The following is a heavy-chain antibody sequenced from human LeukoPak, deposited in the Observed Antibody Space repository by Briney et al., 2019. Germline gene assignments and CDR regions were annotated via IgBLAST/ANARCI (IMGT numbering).Heavy chain of an antibody. V-gene: IGHV3-23*01. CDR2: FSGSGGST. Sequence: GGSLRLSRAASALTFSNYAMSWVRQAPGKGLEWVSAFSGSGGSTYYADSVKGRFTISRDNSKNTLYLQMNSLRAEDTAVYYCAKDVGYCSSTTCYKPFDYWGQGTLVTVSS. CDR3: AKDVGYCSSTTCYKPFDY. D-gene: IGHD2-2*02. J-gene: IGHJ4*02. CDR1: ALTFSNYA.